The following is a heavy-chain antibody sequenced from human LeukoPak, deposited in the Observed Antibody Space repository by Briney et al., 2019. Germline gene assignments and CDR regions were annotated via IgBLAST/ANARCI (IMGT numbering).Heavy chain of an antibody. CDR1: GFTFSNAW. J-gene: IGHJ4*02. V-gene: IGHV3-15*01. CDR2: IKSKTDGGTT. CDR3: TTDIVVGATRTTDY. Sequence: GGSLRLSGAASGFTFSNAWMSWVRQAPGKGLEWVGRIKSKTDGGTTDYAAPVKGRFTISRDDSKNTLYLQMNSLKTEDTAVYYCTTDIVVGATRTTDYWGQGTLVTVSS. D-gene: IGHD1-26*01.